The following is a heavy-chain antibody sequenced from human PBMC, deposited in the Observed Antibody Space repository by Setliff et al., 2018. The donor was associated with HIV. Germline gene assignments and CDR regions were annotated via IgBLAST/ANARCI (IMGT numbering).Heavy chain of an antibody. D-gene: IGHD1-26*01. CDR1: GYTFTDYY. CDR2: IHPSSGGT. Sequence: ASVKVSCKTSGYTFTDYYMHWVRQAPGQGLEWMGWIHPSSGGTNYAQKFQGRVTMTRDTSISTAYMELSRLRSDDTAVYYCARSLPQRSYFDYWGQGTLVTVSS. V-gene: IGHV1-2*02. J-gene: IGHJ4*02. CDR3: ARSLPQRSYFDY.